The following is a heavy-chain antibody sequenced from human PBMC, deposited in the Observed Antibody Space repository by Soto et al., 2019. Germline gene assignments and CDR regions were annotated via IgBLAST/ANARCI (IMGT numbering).Heavy chain of an antibody. CDR2: IIPIFGTA. Sequence: QVQLVQSGAEVKKPGSLVKVSCKASGGTFSSYAISWVRQAPGQGLEWMGGIIPIFGTANYAQKFQGRVTITADESTSTAYMELSSLRSEDTAVYYCARPRGYCSGGSCYTTFPFDYWGQGTLVTVSS. CDR3: ARPRGYCSGGSCYTTFPFDY. V-gene: IGHV1-69*01. J-gene: IGHJ4*02. D-gene: IGHD2-15*01. CDR1: GGTFSSYA.